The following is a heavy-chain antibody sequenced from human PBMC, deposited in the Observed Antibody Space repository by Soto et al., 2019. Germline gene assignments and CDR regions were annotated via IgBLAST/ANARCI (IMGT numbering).Heavy chain of an antibody. J-gene: IGHJ4*02. CDR3: ATETTDQGRY. V-gene: IGHV3-23*01. D-gene: IGHD4-17*01. CDR2: LSGSGDKT. Sequence: EVQLLESGGGLVQPGGSLRVSCAASGFSFSSYTMTWVRQAPGKGLEWVSSLSGSGDKTYYSDSVEGRFTISRDNSKNTLYLQMNSLRVEDAAVYYCATETTDQGRYWGQGTLVTVAS. CDR1: GFSFSSYT.